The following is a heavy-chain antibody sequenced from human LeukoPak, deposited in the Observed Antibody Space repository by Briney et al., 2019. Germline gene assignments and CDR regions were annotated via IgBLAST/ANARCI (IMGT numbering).Heavy chain of an antibody. CDR3: ARESAGSLHDSTAAFHY. Sequence: PSETLSLTCSVSGDSVTSTYWSWIRQPPGKGLEWIAYGHHSESSNYNPSFRSRVIIPVDTSRNQFSLRLSYVTAADTAIYYCARESAGSLHDSTAAFHYWGQGILVIVSS. D-gene: IGHD2-8*02. J-gene: IGHJ4*02. CDR1: GDSVTSTY. CDR2: GHHSESS. V-gene: IGHV4-59*02.